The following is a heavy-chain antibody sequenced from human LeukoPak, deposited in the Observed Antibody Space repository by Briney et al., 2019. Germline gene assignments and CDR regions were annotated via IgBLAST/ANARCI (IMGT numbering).Heavy chain of an antibody. J-gene: IGHJ4*02. V-gene: IGHV4-39*01. D-gene: IGHD3-10*01. CDR3: ARTRYYYNSRSYGAPYYFDY. CDR1: GGSISSNSYY. Sequence: SETLSLTCAVSGGSISSNSYYWGWIRQPPGKGLKWIGNIYYSGSTYYNPFLKSRVTISVDTSKNQFSLKLSSVTAADTAVYCCARTRYYYNSRSYGAPYYFDYWGQGTLVTVSS. CDR2: IYYSGST.